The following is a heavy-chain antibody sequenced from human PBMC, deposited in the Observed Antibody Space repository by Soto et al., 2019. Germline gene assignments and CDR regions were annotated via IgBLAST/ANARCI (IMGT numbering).Heavy chain of an antibody. D-gene: IGHD3-9*01. Sequence: PSETLSLTCTVSGGPISSSSYYWGWIRQPPGKGLEWIGSIYYRGSAYYNPSLQSRVTISVDTSKSQFSLKLNSVTAADSAVYFCARLEGLATISYYFDFWGPGALVTVSS. CDR1: GGPISSSSYY. CDR2: IYYRGSA. CDR3: ARLEGLATISYYFDF. V-gene: IGHV4-39*01. J-gene: IGHJ4*02.